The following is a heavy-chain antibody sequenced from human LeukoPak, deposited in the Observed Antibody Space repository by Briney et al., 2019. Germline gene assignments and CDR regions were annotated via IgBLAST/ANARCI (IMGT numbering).Heavy chain of an antibody. CDR2: ISAYNGNT. V-gene: IGHV1-18*01. CDR3: ARGPGTTGTTHYYYYYGMDV. CDR1: GYTSTSYG. J-gene: IGHJ6*02. D-gene: IGHD1-1*01. Sequence: ASVKVSCKASGYTSTSYGISWVRQAPGQGLEWMGWISAYNGNTNYAQKLQGRVTMTTDTSTSTAYMELRSLRSDDTAVYYCARGPGTTGTTHYYYYYGMDVWGQGTTVTVSS.